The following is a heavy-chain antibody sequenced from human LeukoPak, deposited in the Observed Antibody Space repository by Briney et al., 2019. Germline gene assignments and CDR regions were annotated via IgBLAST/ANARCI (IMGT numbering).Heavy chain of an antibody. V-gene: IGHV3-30*18. Sequence: GGSLRLSCAASGFTFSSYGMHWVPQAPGKGLEWVAVISYDGSNKYYADSVKGRFTISRDNSKNTLYLQMNSLRAEDTAVYYCAKDQADCGMDVWGQGTTVTVSS. J-gene: IGHJ6*02. CDR2: ISYDGSNK. CDR1: GFTFSSYG. CDR3: AKDQADCGMDV.